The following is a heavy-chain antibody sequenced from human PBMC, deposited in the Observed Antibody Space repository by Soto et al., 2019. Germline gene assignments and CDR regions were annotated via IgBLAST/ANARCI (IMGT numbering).Heavy chain of an antibody. J-gene: IGHJ6*02. CDR2: IIHIVGTA. CDR3: ASAKYYYDSSGYLYYYYGMDV. CDR1: GGTFSSYA. D-gene: IGHD3-22*01. V-gene: IGHV1-69*01. Sequence: QVQLVQPGAEVKKPGPSVKLSCKASGGTFSSYAISWVRQAPEQGLEWMGGIIHIVGTANYAQKFQGRVTITADESTSTAYMERSSLRSEDTAVYYCASAKYYYDSSGYLYYYYGMDVWGQGTTVTVSS.